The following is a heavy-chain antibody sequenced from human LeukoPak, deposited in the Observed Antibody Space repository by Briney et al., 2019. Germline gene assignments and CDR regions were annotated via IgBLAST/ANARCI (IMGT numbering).Heavy chain of an antibody. CDR2: IGTAGDT. Sequence: GGSLRLSCTASRFSFTSYDMHWVRQATGKGLEWVSGIGTAGDTYYPGAVKGRFTISRENAKNSLYLQMNSLRAGDTAVYYYARARGSGSYHLDYWGQGTLVTVSS. D-gene: IGHD3-10*01. CDR3: ARARGSGSYHLDY. J-gene: IGHJ4*02. V-gene: IGHV3-13*04. CDR1: RFSFTSYD.